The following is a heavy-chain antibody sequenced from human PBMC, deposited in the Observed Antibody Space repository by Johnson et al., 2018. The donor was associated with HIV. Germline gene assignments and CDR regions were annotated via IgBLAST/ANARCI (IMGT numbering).Heavy chain of an antibody. J-gene: IGHJ3*02. D-gene: IGHD2-8*01. CDR2: IYSGGST. V-gene: IGHV3-53*01. CDR1: GFTVSSNY. CDR3: LIRDSFYI. Sequence: MQLVESGGGVMRPGGSLRLSCAASGFTVSSNYMSWVRQAPGKGLEWVSVIYSGGSTYYADSVKGRFTISRDNSKNTLYLQMNSLRAEDTAVYYCLIRDSFYIWGQGTMVTVSS.